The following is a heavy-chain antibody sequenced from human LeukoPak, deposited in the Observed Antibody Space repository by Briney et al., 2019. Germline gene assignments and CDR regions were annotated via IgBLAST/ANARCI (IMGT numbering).Heavy chain of an antibody. D-gene: IGHD3-10*01. J-gene: IGHJ6*03. CDR3: ARGNDGSGSPSYYFYYMDV. Sequence: GSSVTVSFTASGGTFSSYTISWVRQAPGQGLEWMGGIIPIFGTANYAQKFQGRVTITADESTSTAYMELSSLRSEDTAVYYCARGNDGSGSPSYYFYYMDVWGKGTTVTISS. CDR2: IIPIFGTA. CDR1: GGTFSSYT. V-gene: IGHV1-69*01.